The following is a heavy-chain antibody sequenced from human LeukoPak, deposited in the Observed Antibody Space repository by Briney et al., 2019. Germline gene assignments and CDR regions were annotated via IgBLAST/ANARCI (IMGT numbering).Heavy chain of an antibody. D-gene: IGHD4-17*01. CDR3: ARLRSTYWYFDL. CDR2: IYTSGTT. CDR1: GDSINSYY. Sequence: SETLSLTCTVSGDSINSYYWSWIRQPAGKELEWIGRIYTSGTTYYNPSLKSRVTMSVDTSKNQFSLKLSSVTAADTAVYYCARLRSTYWYFDLWGRGTLVTVSS. J-gene: IGHJ2*01. V-gene: IGHV4-4*07.